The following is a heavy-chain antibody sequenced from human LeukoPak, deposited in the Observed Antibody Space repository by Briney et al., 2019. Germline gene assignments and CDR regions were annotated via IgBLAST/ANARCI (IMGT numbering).Heavy chain of an antibody. CDR3: ARYGSPIHYYYMDV. J-gene: IGHJ6*03. V-gene: IGHV7-4-1*02. D-gene: IGHD4-17*01. CDR2: INTNTGNP. CDR1: GYTFTSYA. Sequence: AAVKVSCKASGYTFTSYAMNWVRQAPGQGLEWMGWINTNTGNPTYVQGFTGRFVFSLDTSVSTAYLQISSLKAEDTAVYYCARYGSPIHYYYMDVWGKGTTVTVSS.